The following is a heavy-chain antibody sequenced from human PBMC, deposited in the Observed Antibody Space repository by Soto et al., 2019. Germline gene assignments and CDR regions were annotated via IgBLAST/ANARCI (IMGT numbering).Heavy chain of an antibody. J-gene: IGHJ5*02. D-gene: IGHD6-13*01. V-gene: IGHV4-38-2*01. CDR3: ARVSIAAAAVS. Sequence: WETLSLTCALSGYSISSGYYWGWIRQPPGKGLEWIGSIYHSGSTYYNPSLKSRVTISVDTSKNQFSLKLSSVTAADTAVDYCARVSIAAAAVSWGQGTLVTVSS. CDR1: GYSISSGYY. CDR2: IYHSGST.